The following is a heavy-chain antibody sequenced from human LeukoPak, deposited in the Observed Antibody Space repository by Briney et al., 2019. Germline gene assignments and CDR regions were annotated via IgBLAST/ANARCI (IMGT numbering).Heavy chain of an antibody. CDR3: ARLKTGGPDDV. J-gene: IGHJ6*04. CDR2: IYHRGNN. V-gene: IGHV4-38-2*01. D-gene: IGHD7-27*01. CDR1: GYSLSSDYH. Sequence: SETLSLTCAVSGYSLSSDYHWGLTRPPPGEGLEWVGSIYHRGNNYYNPSLKSRVTISVDTNKNQFSLKMTSVTAADTAVYYCARLKTGGPDDVWGKGATVTVSS.